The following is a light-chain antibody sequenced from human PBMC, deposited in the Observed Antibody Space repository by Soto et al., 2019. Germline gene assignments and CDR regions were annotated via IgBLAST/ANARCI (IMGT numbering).Light chain of an antibody. CDR1: QSVSSSY. CDR3: QQYGSSRT. Sequence: EIVLTQSPGTLSLSPGERATLSSSASQSVSSSYLAWYQQKPGQAPRLLIYGASSRATGIPDRFSGSGSVTDFTLTISRLEPEDFAVYYCQQYGSSRTFGQGTKVEIK. J-gene: IGKJ1*01. V-gene: IGKV3-20*01. CDR2: GAS.